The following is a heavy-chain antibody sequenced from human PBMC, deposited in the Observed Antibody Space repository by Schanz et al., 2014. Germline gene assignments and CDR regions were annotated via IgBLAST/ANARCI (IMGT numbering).Heavy chain of an antibody. Sequence: VQLLESGGGLVQPGGSLRLSCEASGFSFGNYGMSWVRQAPGKGLEWVSGFDAHDGRAYYADSAKGRFTISRDNSKSTLYVEMNSLRVEDTAVYFCAKKVPAYNPFDSWGQGTLVTVSS. CDR3: AKKVPAYNPFDS. V-gene: IGHV3-23*01. CDR1: GFSFGNYG. CDR2: FDAHDGRA. J-gene: IGHJ4*02. D-gene: IGHD1-1*01.